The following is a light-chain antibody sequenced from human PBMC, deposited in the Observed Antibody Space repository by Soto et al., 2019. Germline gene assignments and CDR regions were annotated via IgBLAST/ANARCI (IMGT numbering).Light chain of an antibody. V-gene: IGKV1-9*01. CDR1: QGISSY. CDR3: QQLNSYPLT. J-gene: IGKJ4*01. Sequence: DIQLTQSPSFLSASVGDRVTITCRASQGISSYLAWYQQKPGKAPKLLIYAASTLQSGVPSRFSGSGSGTDFTLTISSLQPDDFATYYCQQLNSYPLTFGGGTKVAIK. CDR2: AAS.